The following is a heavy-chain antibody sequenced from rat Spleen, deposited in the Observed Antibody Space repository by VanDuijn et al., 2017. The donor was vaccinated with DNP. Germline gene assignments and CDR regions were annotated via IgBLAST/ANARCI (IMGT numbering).Heavy chain of an antibody. CDR3: ARHSWGAYFDY. V-gene: IGHV5-7*01. CDR2: INYDGSSL. D-gene: IGHD1-2*01. Sequence: EVQLVESGGGLVQTGRSLKVSCAASGFTFSDYYMAWVRQAPKKGLEWVATINYDGSSLYYRDSVKGRFTISRDNAKSTLYLQMDSLGSEDTATYFCARHSWGAYFDYWGQGVMVTVSS. CDR1: GFTFSDYY. J-gene: IGHJ2*01.